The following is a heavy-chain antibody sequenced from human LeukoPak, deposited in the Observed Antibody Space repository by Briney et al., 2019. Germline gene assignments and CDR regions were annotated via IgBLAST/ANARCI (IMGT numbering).Heavy chain of an antibody. J-gene: IGHJ4*02. CDR1: GFTVSSNY. CDR3: ARGMGTATDY. D-gene: IGHD5-18*01. V-gene: IGHV3-53*01. CDR2: IYSGDST. Sequence: GGSLRLSCAASGFTVSSNYMTWVRQAPGKGLEWVSVIYSGDSTYYADSVKGRFTIPRDNSKNTLYLQMNSLRAEDTAVYYCARGMGTATDYWGQGTLVTVSS.